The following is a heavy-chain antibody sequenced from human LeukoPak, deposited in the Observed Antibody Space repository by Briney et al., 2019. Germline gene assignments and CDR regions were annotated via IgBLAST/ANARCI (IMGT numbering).Heavy chain of an antibody. Sequence: ASVKVSCKASGYTFTGYYMHWVRQAPGQGLEWMGWINPNSGGTNYAQKFQGRVTMTRDTSISTAYMELSRLRPDDTAVYYCARGARITMIVVVRTNWFDPWGQGTLATVSS. V-gene: IGHV1-2*02. CDR1: GYTFTGYY. D-gene: IGHD3-22*01. J-gene: IGHJ5*02. CDR3: ARGARITMIVVVRTNWFDP. CDR2: INPNSGGT.